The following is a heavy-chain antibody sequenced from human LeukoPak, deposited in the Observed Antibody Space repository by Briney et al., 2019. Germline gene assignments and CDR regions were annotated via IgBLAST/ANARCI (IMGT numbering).Heavy chain of an antibody. J-gene: IGHJ4*02. CDR3: VRDMGYYDKV. V-gene: IGHV3-74*01. D-gene: IGHD3-22*01. Sequence: QPGGSLRLSCAASGFTFSSYWMHWVRQIPGKGLVWVSRIDSDGSDTTYADSVKGRFTISRDYAKNTLYLQMNSLRAEDAAVYYCVRDMGYYDKVWGQGTLVTVSS. CDR1: GFTFSSYW. CDR2: IDSDGSDT.